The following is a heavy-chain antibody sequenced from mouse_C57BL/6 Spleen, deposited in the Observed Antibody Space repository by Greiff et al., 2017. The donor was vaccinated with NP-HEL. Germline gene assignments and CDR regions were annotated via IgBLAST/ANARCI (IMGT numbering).Heavy chain of an antibody. J-gene: IGHJ2*01. CDR3: ARSPLLRYYFDY. V-gene: IGHV7-3*01. D-gene: IGHD1-1*01. CDR1: GFTFTDYY. CDR2: IRNKANGYTT. Sequence: EVKVVESGGGLVQPGGSLSLSCAASGFTFTDYYMSWVRQPPGKALEWLGFIRNKANGYTTEYSASVKGRFTSSRDNSQSILYLQMNALRAEDSATYYCARSPLLRYYFDYWGQGTTLTVSS.